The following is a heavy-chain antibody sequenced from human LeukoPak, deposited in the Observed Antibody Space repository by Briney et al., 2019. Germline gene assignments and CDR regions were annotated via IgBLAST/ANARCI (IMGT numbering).Heavy chain of an antibody. V-gene: IGHV3-15*01. CDR2: IKTEMEGGTT. CDR1: GFTFRNAW. Sequence: GGSLRLSCAASGFTFRNAWMSWVRQAPGQGLEWVGRIKTEMEGGTTDYAAPVKGRFIISRDDSQNTLYLRMNSLKTEDTAVYYCTTFPDLPLGYCSSTSCYPFDYWGQGTLVTVSS. D-gene: IGHD2-2*01. J-gene: IGHJ4*02. CDR3: TTFPDLPLGYCSSTSCYPFDY.